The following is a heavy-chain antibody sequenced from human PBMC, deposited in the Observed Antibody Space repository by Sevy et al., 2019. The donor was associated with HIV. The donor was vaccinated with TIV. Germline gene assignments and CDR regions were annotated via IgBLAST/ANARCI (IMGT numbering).Heavy chain of an antibody. CDR1: GASISNYY. Sequence: SETLSLTCTVSGASISNYYWSWIRQPAGKGLEWIGRIDTRGDTRYNPSLKGRVTLSLDTSQNHFSLKLTSVLAADTAVYYCARDVAIRGVFPTFYYHYYMDVWGKGTTVTVSS. CDR3: ARDVAIRGVFPTFYYHYYMDV. V-gene: IGHV4-4*07. CDR2: IDTRGDT. D-gene: IGHD3-10*01. J-gene: IGHJ6*03.